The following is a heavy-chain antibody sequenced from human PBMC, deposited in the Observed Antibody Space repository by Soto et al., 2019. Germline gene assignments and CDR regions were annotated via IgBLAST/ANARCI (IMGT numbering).Heavy chain of an antibody. J-gene: IGHJ4*02. D-gene: IGHD1-7*01. Sequence: QVRLMQFGPEVRRPGASVTVSCKASGYTFTHYFIHWVRRAPGQGLEWMGYINPKSGDTHYSQTFRGRVSMTRDTSTDTANMGLSSLKSDDTAVYFCARVPGHKNSRGDFWGQGTPITVSS. CDR1: GYTFTHYF. V-gene: IGHV1-2*02. CDR2: INPKSGDT. CDR3: ARVPGHKNSRGDF.